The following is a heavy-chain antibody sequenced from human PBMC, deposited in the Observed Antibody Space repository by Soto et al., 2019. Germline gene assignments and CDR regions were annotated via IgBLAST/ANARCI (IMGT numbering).Heavy chain of an antibody. Sequence: QLQLQESGPGLVKPSETLSLTCTVSGGSISSSSYYWGWIRQPPGKGLEWIGSIYYSGSTYYNPPLKSRVTISVDTSKNQFSLKLSSVTAADTAVYYCASRDIDYGDYEYYFDYWGQGTLVTVSS. CDR2: IYYSGST. CDR3: ASRDIDYGDYEYYFDY. J-gene: IGHJ4*02. D-gene: IGHD4-17*01. V-gene: IGHV4-39*01. CDR1: GGSISSSSYY.